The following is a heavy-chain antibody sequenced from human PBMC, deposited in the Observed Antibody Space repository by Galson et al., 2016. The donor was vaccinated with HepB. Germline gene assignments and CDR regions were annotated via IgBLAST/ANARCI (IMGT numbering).Heavy chain of an antibody. CDR3: ARRISRTDGTPFDY. CDR1: GFTFRNYG. V-gene: IGHV3-33*01. J-gene: IGHJ4*02. D-gene: IGHD1-14*01. CDR2: IWYDGSEE. Sequence: SLRLSCAASGFTFRNYGMHWVRQAPGKGLEWVALIWYDGSEEYYADSVKGRFTISRDNSKNTLYLQMNSLRAEDTAVYYCARRISRTDGTPFDYWGQGTLVTVSS.